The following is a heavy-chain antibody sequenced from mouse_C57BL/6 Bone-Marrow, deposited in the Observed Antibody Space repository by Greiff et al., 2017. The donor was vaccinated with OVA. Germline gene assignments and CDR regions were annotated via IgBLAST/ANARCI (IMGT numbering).Heavy chain of an antibody. Sequence: EVMLVESGGGLVQSGRSLRLSCATSGFTFSAFYMEWVRQAPGKGLEWIAASRNKADDYTTDYSASVKGRFIVSRDTSPSILYLQMNALGAEDTAIYYCARDAGIRYRFAYWGQGTLVTVSA. CDR3: ARDAGIRYRFAY. CDR2: SRNKADDYTT. CDR1: GFTFSAFY. V-gene: IGHV7-1*01. J-gene: IGHJ3*01. D-gene: IGHD1-1*01.